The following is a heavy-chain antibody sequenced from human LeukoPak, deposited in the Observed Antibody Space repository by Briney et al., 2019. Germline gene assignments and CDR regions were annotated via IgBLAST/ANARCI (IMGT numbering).Heavy chain of an antibody. CDR3: ARGRLRFLEWSYMDV. D-gene: IGHD3-3*01. V-gene: IGHV1-18*01. Sequence: ASVKVSCKASGYTFSSYGISWVRQAPGQGLEWMGWISAYSGNTHYVQKFQGRVTMTTDTSTTTAYMELSSLRSEDTAVYYCARGRLRFLEWSYMDVWGKGTTVTVSS. CDR2: ISAYSGNT. J-gene: IGHJ6*03. CDR1: GYTFSSYG.